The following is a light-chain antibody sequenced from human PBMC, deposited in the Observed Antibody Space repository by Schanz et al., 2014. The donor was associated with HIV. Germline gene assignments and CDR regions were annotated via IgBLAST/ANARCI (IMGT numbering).Light chain of an antibody. CDR1: QSIGSTY. CDR3: QQYTVFPLT. J-gene: IGKJ4*01. V-gene: IGKV3-20*01. CDR2: GAT. Sequence: EIVLTQSPGTLSLSPGERATLSCRASQSIGSTYLAWYQQKPGQAPRLLIYGATSRATGIPGRFSGSGSGTEFSLTISSLQPDDFAVYYCQQYTVFPLTFGGGTRVEI.